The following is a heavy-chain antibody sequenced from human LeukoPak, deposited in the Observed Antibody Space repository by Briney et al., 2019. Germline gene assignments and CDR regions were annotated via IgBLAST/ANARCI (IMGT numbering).Heavy chain of an antibody. CDR3: ARDPYCGGDCYLYYFDY. J-gene: IGHJ4*02. V-gene: IGHV3-21*01. CDR1: GFTFSSYS. CDR2: ISSSSSYI. D-gene: IGHD2-21*02. Sequence: NPGGSLRLSCAASGFTFSSYSMNWVRQAPGKGLEWVSSISSSSSYIYYADSVKGRFTISRDNAKNSLYLQMNSLRAEDTAVYYCARDPYCGGDCYLYYFDYWGQGTLVTVSS.